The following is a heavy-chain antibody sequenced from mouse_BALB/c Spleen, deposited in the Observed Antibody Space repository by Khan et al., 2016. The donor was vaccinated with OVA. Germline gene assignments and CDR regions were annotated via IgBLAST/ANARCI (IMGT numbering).Heavy chain of an antibody. D-gene: IGHD1-1*01. J-gene: IGHJ2*01. CDR1: GYSITSDYA. Sequence: EVQLQESGPGLVKPSQSLSLTCTVTGYSITSDYAWNWIRQFPGNKLEWMGYISYSGRTSYNPSLKSRISITRDQSKNQFFLQSNSVTTEDTATYYCARSVTITTVVATDFDYWGQGTTLTVSS. V-gene: IGHV3-2*02. CDR3: ARSVTITTVVATDFDY. CDR2: ISYSGRT.